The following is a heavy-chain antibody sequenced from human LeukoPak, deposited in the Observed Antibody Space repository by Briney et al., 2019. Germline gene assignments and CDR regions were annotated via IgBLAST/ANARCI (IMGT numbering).Heavy chain of an antibody. J-gene: IGHJ4*02. CDR3: ARVVKYSGSYYGDY. V-gene: IGHV4-39*01. D-gene: IGHD1-26*01. CDR2: KYYSGSP. CDR1: GGSISSTRHY. Sequence: SETLSLTCTVSGGSISSTRHYWGWIRQTPGKGLEWIGNKYYSGSPYYNPSLKSRVTISVDTSKNQFFLKLSSVTAADTAVYYCARVVKYSGSYYGDYWGQGALVIVSS.